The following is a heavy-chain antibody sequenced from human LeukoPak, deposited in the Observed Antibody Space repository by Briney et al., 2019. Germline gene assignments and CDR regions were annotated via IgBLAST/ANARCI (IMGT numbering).Heavy chain of an antibody. CDR2: IILIFGTA. D-gene: IGHD3-22*01. CDR1: GGTFSSYA. CDR3: ARAALLYCDSSGYYFDY. V-gene: IGHV1-69*13. Sequence: SVKVSCKASGGTFSSYAISWVRQAPGQGLEWVGGIILIFGTANYAQKFQGRVTITADESTSTAYMELSSLRSEDTAVYYCARAALLYCDSSGYYFDYWGQGTLVTVSS. J-gene: IGHJ4*02.